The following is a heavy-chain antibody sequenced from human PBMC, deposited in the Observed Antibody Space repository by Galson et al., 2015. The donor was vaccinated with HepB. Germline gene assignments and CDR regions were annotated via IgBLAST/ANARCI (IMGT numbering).Heavy chain of an antibody. J-gene: IGHJ4*02. CDR1: GLSSGTNW. D-gene: IGHD6-13*01. V-gene: IGHV5-51*03. CDR2: IGLDDSET. CDR3: ARLKAVAAAGAGYLDY. Sequence: QSGAEVKKPGESLRISCKVSGLSSGTNWIAWVRQMPEKGLELMGIIGLDDSETRYSPSFEGQVTISADGSIDTAYLQWSSLKASDGAIYFCARLKAVAAAGAGYLDYWGQGALITVSS.